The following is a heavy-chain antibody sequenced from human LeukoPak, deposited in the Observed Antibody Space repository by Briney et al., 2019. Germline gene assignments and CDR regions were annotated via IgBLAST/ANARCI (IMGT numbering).Heavy chain of an antibody. CDR1: GYSFTTYW. CDR2: IYPGDSDT. D-gene: IGHD2-21*02. Sequence: GESLKICCKGSGYSFTTYWIAWVRQMPGEGLEWMGIIYPGDSDTRYSPSFQGQVTISADKSINTAYLQWSSLKASDTAMYYCARTYCGGDCYYTYFDYWGQGTLVTVSS. J-gene: IGHJ4*02. V-gene: IGHV5-51*01. CDR3: ARTYCGGDCYYTYFDY.